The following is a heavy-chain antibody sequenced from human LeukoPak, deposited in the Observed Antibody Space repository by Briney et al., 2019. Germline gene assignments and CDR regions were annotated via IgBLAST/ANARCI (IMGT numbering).Heavy chain of an antibody. CDR3: ARDVVVVPAAIHYGMDV. CDR2: INHSGRT. J-gene: IGHJ6*02. Sequence: SGTLSLTCAVYGGSFSDYFWGWIRQPPGKGLEWIGEINHSGRTYYNPSLKSRVAISVDTSKNQFSLNLSSVTAADTAVYYCARDVVVVPAAIHYGMDVWGQGTTVTVSS. CDR1: GGSFSDYF. V-gene: IGHV4-34*01. D-gene: IGHD2-2*01.